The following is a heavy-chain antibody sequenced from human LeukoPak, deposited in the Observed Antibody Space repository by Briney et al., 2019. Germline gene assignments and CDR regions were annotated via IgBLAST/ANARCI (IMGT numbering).Heavy chain of an antibody. CDR3: ARETESGTMIVTTDY. V-gene: IGHV3-48*01. CDR2: ISSSSSTI. J-gene: IGHJ4*02. D-gene: IGHD1-7*01. CDR1: GFTFRSYS. Sequence: GASLRLSCAAAGFTFRSYSMNWVRQAPGKGLEWVSYISSSSSTIYYADSVKGRFTISRDNAKNSLYLQMNSPRPEDTAVYYCARETESGTMIVTTDYCGQGTLVTVSS.